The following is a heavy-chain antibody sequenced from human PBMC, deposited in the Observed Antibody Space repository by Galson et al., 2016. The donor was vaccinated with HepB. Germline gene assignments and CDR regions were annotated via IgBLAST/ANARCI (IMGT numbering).Heavy chain of an antibody. CDR2: LYPDGRT. J-gene: IGHJ2*01. Sequence: SLRLSCAASGFSVSGNYMSWVRQAPGKGLEWVSVLYPDGRTYYGDAVKDRFTISRDNSKNILFLQMNRLRAEDPAVYYCAKNSGRYGNGYFDLWGRGTLLTVSS. CDR1: GFSVSGNY. D-gene: IGHD6-19*01. CDR3: AKNSGRYGNGYFDL. V-gene: IGHV3-66*01.